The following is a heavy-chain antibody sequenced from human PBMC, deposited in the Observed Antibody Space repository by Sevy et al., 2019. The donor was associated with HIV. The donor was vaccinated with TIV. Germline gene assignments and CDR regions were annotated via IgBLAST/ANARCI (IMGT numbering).Heavy chain of an antibody. V-gene: IGHV3-72*01. CDR3: ATHAGIAAAGRVFDY. CDR1: GFTFSDHY. Sequence: GGSLRLSCAASGFTFSDHYMEWVRQAPGKGLEWVGRIRNKADSYTTEYAASVKGRFTIPRDDSKTSLYLLMNSLKTEATAVYYCATHAGIAAAGRVFDYWGQGTLVTVSS. CDR2: IRNKADSYTT. J-gene: IGHJ4*02. D-gene: IGHD6-13*01.